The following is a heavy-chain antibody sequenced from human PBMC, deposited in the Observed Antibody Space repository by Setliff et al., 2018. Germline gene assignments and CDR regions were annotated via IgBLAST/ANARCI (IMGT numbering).Heavy chain of an antibody. Sequence: ASAKVSCKDSGYTFSTYGISWVRQAPGQGLEWMGWISAYNGNTNYAQNLEDRVTMTTDTSTSTAYMEVRSLRSDDTAVYYCARDQEGYCYGGSCFSAAYWGQGTLVTVSS. V-gene: IGHV1-18*01. CDR1: GYTFSTYG. D-gene: IGHD2-15*01. CDR2: ISAYNGNT. J-gene: IGHJ4*02. CDR3: ARDQEGYCYGGSCFSAAY.